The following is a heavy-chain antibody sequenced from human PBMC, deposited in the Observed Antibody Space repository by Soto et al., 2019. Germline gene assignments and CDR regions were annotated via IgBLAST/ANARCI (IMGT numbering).Heavy chain of an antibody. V-gene: IGHV3-30*18. CDR3: AKDRNRGAAVYCFDY. D-gene: IGHD6-13*01. CDR2: ISDDGRDK. J-gene: IGHJ4*02. CDR1: GFAFSSYG. Sequence: QVQLVESGGGVVQPGRSLRLSCAASGFAFSSYGMDWVRQAPGKWLKWVAVISDDGRDKHHAGPVKGRFTITRDNSKNTLYLIMDSLRPEDSAVYYCAKDRNRGAAVYCFDYWGQGTLVAVSS.